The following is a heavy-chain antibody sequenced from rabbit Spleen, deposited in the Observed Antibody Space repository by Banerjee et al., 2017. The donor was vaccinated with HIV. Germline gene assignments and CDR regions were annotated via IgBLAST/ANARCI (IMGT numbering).Heavy chain of an antibody. J-gene: IGHJ4*01. Sequence: QEQLVESGGGLVKPEGSLKLSCTASGFSFSSGYYMCWVRQAPGKGLEWIGCIGTGYGATYYANWAKGRFTISKTSSTTVTLQMTSLTAADTATYFCARDLVAVIGWNFNLWGPGTLVTVS. CDR2: IGTGYGAT. CDR1: GFSFSSGYY. D-gene: IGHD1-1*01. V-gene: IGHV1S45*01. CDR3: ARDLVAVIGWNFNL.